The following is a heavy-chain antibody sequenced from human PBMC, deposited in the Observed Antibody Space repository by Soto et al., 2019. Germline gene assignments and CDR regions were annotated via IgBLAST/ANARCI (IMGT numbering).Heavy chain of an antibody. CDR3: AREVGGDYYYGSGSYRYFDY. J-gene: IGHJ4*02. CDR1: GGSISSGGYY. D-gene: IGHD3-10*01. V-gene: IGHV4-31*03. CDR2: IYYSGST. Sequence: QVQLQESGPGLVKPSQTLFLTCTVSGGSISSGGYYWSWIRQHRGKGLEWIGYIYYSGSTYYNPSLKSRVTISVDTSKNQFSLKLSSVTAADTAVYYCAREVGGDYYYGSGSYRYFDYWGQGTLVTVSS.